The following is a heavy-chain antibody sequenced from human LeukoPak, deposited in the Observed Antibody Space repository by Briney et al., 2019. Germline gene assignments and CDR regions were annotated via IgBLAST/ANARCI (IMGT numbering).Heavy chain of an antibody. J-gene: IGHJ4*02. D-gene: IGHD3-10*01. V-gene: IGHV3-23*01. CDR1: GFTFSSYA. CDR3: AKEPASGSCFDY. CDR2: ISGSCTST. Sequence: GGSLRLSCAASGFTFSSYAMSWVRQAPGKGLEWVSGISGSCTSTYYADSVKGRFTISRDNSKNTLYLQMNSLRAEDTALYYCAKEPASGSCFDYWGQGTLVTVSS.